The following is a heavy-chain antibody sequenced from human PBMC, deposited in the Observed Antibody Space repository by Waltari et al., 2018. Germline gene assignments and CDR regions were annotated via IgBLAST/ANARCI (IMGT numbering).Heavy chain of an antibody. D-gene: IGHD6-19*01. CDR1: GFTFSSYS. V-gene: IGHV3-21*01. CDR2: ISSSSSYI. CDR3: ARDEQWLVSAPIFDY. Sequence: EVQLVESGGGLVKPGGSLRLSCAASGFTFSSYSINWFRQAPGKGLEWVSSISSSSSYIYYADSVKGRLTISRDNAKNSLYLQMNSLRAEDTAVYYCARDEQWLVSAPIFDYWGQGTLVTVSS. J-gene: IGHJ4*02.